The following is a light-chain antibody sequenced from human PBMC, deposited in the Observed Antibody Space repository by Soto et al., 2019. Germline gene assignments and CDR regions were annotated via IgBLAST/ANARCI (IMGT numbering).Light chain of an antibody. CDR2: DVN. V-gene: IGLV2-11*01. Sequence: QSVLTQPRSVSGSPGQSVTISCTGTSSDVGGYNYVSWYQQYPGNAPKFIIYDVNKRPSGVPDRFSGSKSGNTASLTISGLQAEDEADYYCCSYTGSYTWVFGGGTKVTVL. J-gene: IGLJ3*02. CDR3: CSYTGSYTWV. CDR1: SSDVGGYNY.